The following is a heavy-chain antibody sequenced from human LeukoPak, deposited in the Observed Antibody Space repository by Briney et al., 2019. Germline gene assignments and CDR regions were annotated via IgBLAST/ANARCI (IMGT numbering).Heavy chain of an antibody. CDR2: IYYSGST. Sequence: SETLSLTCTVSGGSISSYYWSWIRQPPGKGLEWIGYIYYSGSTNYNPSLKSRVTISVDTSKNQFSLKLSSVTAADTAVYYCARGYGGYVVYWGQGTLVTVSS. CDR3: ARGYGGYVVY. CDR1: GGSISSYY. D-gene: IGHD5-12*01. V-gene: IGHV4-59*01. J-gene: IGHJ4*02.